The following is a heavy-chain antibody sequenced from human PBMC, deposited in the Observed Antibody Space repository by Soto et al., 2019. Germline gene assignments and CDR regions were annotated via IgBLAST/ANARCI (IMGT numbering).Heavy chain of an antibody. CDR1: GFTFSSYG. V-gene: IGHV3-30*18. J-gene: IGHJ1*01. D-gene: IGHD4-17*01. CDR3: AKEYGDYVGYFQH. Sequence: PGGSLRLSCAASGFTFSSYGMHWVRQAPGKGLEWVAVISYDGSNKYYADSVKGRFTISRDNSKNTLYLQMNSLGAEDTAVYYCAKEYGDYVGYFQHWGQGTLVTVSS. CDR2: ISYDGSNK.